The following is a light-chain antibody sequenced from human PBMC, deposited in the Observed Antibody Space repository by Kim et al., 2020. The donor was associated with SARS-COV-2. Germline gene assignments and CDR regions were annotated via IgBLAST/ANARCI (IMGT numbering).Light chain of an antibody. J-gene: IGLJ3*02. CDR2: DVS. CDR3: SSYTTSSTV. Sequence: PGQSITIACTGTSSDIGAYDYVSWYQQHPGKAPKLIIYDVSNRPSGVSSRFSGSKSGNTASLTISGLQTEDEADYYCSSYTTSSTVFGGGTKLTVL. V-gene: IGLV2-14*03. CDR1: SSDIGAYDY.